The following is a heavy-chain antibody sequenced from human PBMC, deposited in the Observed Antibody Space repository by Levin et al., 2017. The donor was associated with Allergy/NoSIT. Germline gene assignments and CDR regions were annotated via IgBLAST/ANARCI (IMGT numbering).Heavy chain of an antibody. Sequence: ASETLSLTCSVSGDSINNYYWSWIRQSPGKGLEWIGYLYYTGGSTNYNPSFKSRVTMSVDTSKNQVFLRLSSVTAADTAIYYCARGAVGPLIYFDYWGQGILVNVSS. CDR1: GDSINNYY. J-gene: IGHJ4*02. CDR2: LYYTGGST. V-gene: IGHV4-59*01. D-gene: IGHD1-26*01. CDR3: ARGAVGPLIYFDY.